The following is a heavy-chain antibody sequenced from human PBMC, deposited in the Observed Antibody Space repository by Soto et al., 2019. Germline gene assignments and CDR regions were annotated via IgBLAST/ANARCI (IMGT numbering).Heavy chain of an antibody. V-gene: IGHV1-69*08. CDR2: IIPILGIA. CDR1: GGTFSSYT. J-gene: IGHJ4*02. Sequence: QVQLVQSGAEVKKPGSSVKVSCKASGGTFSSYTISWVRQAPGQGLEWMGRIIPILGIANYAQKFQGRVTITADKSTSTAYMELSSLRSEDTAVYYCAGERYCGGDCYSPYFDYWGQGTLVTVSS. D-gene: IGHD2-21*01. CDR3: AGERYCGGDCYSPYFDY.